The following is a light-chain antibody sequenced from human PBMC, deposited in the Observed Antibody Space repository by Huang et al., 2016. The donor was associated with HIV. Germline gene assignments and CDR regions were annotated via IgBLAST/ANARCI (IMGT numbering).Light chain of an antibody. CDR2: DAS. V-gene: IGKV1-33*01. CDR1: QDISDY. J-gene: IGKJ2*01. CDR3: QHYDTFPMYT. Sequence: DIQMTQSPSSLSASVGDRVTITCQASQDISDYLNWYQQKPGKAPKLLIYDASNLETGVPSRFNGSGSGTDFTFTISSLQPEDTGKYYCQHYDTFPMYTFGQGTKVEIK.